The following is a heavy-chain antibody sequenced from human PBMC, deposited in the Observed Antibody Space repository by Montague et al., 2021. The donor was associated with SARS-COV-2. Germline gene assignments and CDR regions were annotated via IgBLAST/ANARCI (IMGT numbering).Heavy chain of an antibody. J-gene: IGHJ5*02. D-gene: IGHD5-12*01. CDR2: IYFSGST. V-gene: IGHV4-39*01. Sequence: SETLFLTCTVSGGSISSSSYYWGWIRQPPGKGLEWIGSIYFSGSTYYRPSLKSRVTISVDTSKNQFSLKLSSVTAADTAVYCCARHARSGIVATPSGWFDPWGQGTLVTASS. CDR1: GGSISSSSYY. CDR3: ARHARSGIVATPSGWFDP.